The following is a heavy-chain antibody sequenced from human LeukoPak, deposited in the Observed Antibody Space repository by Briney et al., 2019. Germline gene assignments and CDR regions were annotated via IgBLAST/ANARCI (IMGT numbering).Heavy chain of an antibody. V-gene: IGHV1-2*02. CDR1: GYTFTGYY. J-gene: IGHJ4*02. Sequence: ASVKVSCKASGYTFTGYYVHWVRQAPGQGLEWMGWINPHSGDTSYAQNFQGRVTMTRDTSISTVYMELSRLRSDDTALYYCARYTTTGTWDYWGQGTLVTVSS. D-gene: IGHD1-1*01. CDR2: INPHSGDT. CDR3: ARYTTTGTWDY.